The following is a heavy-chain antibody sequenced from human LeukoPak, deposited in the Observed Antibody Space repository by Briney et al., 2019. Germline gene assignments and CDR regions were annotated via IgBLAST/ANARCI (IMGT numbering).Heavy chain of an antibody. CDR2: ISSSSSYI. Sequence: GGSLRLSCAASGFTFSSYSMNWVRQAPGKGLEWVSSISSSSSYIYYADSVKGRFTISRDNAKNSLYLQMNSLRAEDTAVYYCARVVDTAMVTVDYWGQGTLVTVPS. D-gene: IGHD5-18*01. CDR3: ARVVDTAMVTVDY. CDR1: GFTFSSYS. V-gene: IGHV3-21*01. J-gene: IGHJ4*02.